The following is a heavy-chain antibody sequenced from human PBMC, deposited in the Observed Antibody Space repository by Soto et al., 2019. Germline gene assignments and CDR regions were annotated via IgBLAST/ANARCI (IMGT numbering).Heavy chain of an antibody. V-gene: IGHV1-18*04. J-gene: IGHJ4*02. Sequence: ASVKVSCKASGYTFTSYGISWVRQAPGQGLEWMGWISAYNGNTNYAQKLQGRVTMTTDTSTSTAYMELRSLRSDDTAVYYCGPASSSWTQIDYWRQGTLVTVSS. CDR2: ISAYNGNT. D-gene: IGHD6-13*01. CDR1: GYTFTSYG. CDR3: GPASSSWTQIDY.